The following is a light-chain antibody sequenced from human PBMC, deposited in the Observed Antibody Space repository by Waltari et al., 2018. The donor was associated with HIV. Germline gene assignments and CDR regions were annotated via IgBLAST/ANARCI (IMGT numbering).Light chain of an antibody. CDR2: EVN. J-gene: IGLJ2*01. Sequence: QSALTQPASVSGSPGQSITISCPGTSSDVGSYNYVSWYQQYPGKVPKRLIYEVNNRPSGVSSRFSGSKSGNTASLTISGLQAEDEADYYCRSYTDSSTVVFGGGTKVTVL. V-gene: IGLV2-14*01. CDR3: RSYTDSSTVV. CDR1: SSDVGSYNY.